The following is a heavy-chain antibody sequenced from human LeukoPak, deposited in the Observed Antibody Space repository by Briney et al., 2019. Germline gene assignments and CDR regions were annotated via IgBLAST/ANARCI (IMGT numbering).Heavy chain of an antibody. J-gene: IGHJ4*02. CDR3: ARGSMTTVTTSPIDY. V-gene: IGHV4-61*01. D-gene: IGHD4-17*01. Sequence: SETLSLTCTVSGGSVSSGSYYWSWIRQPPGKGLEWIGYIYYSRSTNYNPSLKSRVTISVDTSKNQFSLKLSSVTAADTAVYYCARGSMTTVTTSPIDYWGQGTLVTASS. CDR2: IYYSRST. CDR1: GGSVSSGSYY.